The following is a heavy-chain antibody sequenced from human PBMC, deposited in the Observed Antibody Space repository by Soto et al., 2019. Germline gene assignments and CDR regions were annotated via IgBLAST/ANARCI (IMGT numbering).Heavy chain of an antibody. D-gene: IGHD3-10*01. CDR3: ARGRLLWFGELLNNWFDP. J-gene: IGHJ5*02. Sequence: PSETLSLTCAVYGGSFSGYYWSWIRQPPGKGLEWIGEINHSGSTNYNPSLKSRVTISVDTSKNQFSLKLSSVTAADTAVYYCARGRLLWFGELLNNWFDPWGQGTLVT. CDR1: GGSFSGYY. V-gene: IGHV4-34*01. CDR2: INHSGST.